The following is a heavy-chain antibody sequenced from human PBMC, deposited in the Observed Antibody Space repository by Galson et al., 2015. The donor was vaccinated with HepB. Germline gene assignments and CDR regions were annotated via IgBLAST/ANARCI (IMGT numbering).Heavy chain of an antibody. CDR1: GFTFSSYA. CDR2: ISYDGSNK. D-gene: IGHD5-12*01. CDR3: ARDWERYSGYPGDYFDY. J-gene: IGHJ4*02. V-gene: IGHV3-30*04. Sequence: SLRLSCAASGFTFSSYAMHWVRQAPGKGLEWVAVISYDGSNKYYADSVKGRFTISRDNSKNTLYLQMNSLRAEDTAVYYCARDWERYSGYPGDYFDYWGQGTLVTVSS.